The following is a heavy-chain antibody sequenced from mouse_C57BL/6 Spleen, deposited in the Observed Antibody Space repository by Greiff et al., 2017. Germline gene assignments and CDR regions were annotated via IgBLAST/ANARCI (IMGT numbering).Heavy chain of an antibody. CDR1: GYTFTDYY. J-gene: IGHJ2*01. D-gene: IGHD1-1*01. CDR3: ARDYGSSYSGY. V-gene: IGHV1-26*01. CDR2: INPNNGGT. Sequence: VQLQQSGPELVKPGASVKISCKASGYTFTDYYMNWVKQSHGKSLEWIGDINPNNGGTSYNQKFKGKATLTVDKSSSTAYMELRSLTSEDSAVYYCARDYGSSYSGYWGQGTTLTVSS.